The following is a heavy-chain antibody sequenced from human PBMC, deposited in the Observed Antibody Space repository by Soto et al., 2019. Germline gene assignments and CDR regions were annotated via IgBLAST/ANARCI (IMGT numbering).Heavy chain of an antibody. J-gene: IGHJ4*02. CDR1: GYTFTSYG. D-gene: IGHD3-16*01. CDR2: ISAYNGNT. Sequence: ASVKVSCKASGYTFTSYGISWVRQAPGQGLEWMGWISAYNGNTNYAQKLQGRVTMTTDTSTSTAYMELRSLRSDDTAVYYWARVQSGGSYFDYWGQGSLVTVSS. V-gene: IGHV1-18*01. CDR3: ARVQSGGSYFDY.